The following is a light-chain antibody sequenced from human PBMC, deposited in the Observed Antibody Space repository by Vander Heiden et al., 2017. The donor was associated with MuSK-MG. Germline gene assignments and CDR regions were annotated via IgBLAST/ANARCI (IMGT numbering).Light chain of an antibody. Sequence: QSALTQPASVSGSPGQSITISCTGTSSDVGDYNYVSWYQQHPGKAPKLLIYEVSNRPSGVSHRFSGSKSGNTASLTISGLQAEDESDYYCSSYTTRSTLLVFGGGTKLSVL. CDR3: SSYTTRSTLLV. V-gene: IGLV2-14*01. J-gene: IGLJ2*01. CDR1: SSDVGDYNY. CDR2: EVS.